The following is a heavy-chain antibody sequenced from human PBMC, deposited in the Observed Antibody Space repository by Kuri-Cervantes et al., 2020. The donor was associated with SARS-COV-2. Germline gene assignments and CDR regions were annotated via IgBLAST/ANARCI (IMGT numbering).Heavy chain of an antibody. J-gene: IGHJ5*02. CDR2: ISSSSSYI. CDR1: GFIFSSYS. Sequence: GESLKISCAASGFIFSSYSMNWVRQAPGKGLEWVSSISSSSSYIYYADSVKGRFTISRDNAKNSLYLQMNSLRAEDTAVYYCAREGDSSSSWGGFDPWGQGTLVTVSS. D-gene: IGHD6-6*01. CDR3: AREGDSSSSWGGFDP. V-gene: IGHV3-21*04.